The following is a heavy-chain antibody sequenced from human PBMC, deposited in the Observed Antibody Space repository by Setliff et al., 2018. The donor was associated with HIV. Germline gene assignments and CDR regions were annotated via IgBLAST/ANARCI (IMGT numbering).Heavy chain of an antibody. J-gene: IGHJ6*03. D-gene: IGHD6-25*01. CDR1: GYTFSNYD. V-gene: IGHV1-8*02. Sequence: ASVKVSCKASGYTFSNYDINGVRQATGPGLAWMAWMNPNSGNTGYAQKFQGRVTLTRDTSISTAYMELSSLSSDDTAVYYCARDRRHEALRYYYYYMDVWGKGTTVTVSS. CDR3: ARDRRHEALRYYYYYMDV. CDR2: MNPNSGNT.